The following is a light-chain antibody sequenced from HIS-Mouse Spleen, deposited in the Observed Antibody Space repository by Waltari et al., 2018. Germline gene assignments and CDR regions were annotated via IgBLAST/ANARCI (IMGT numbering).Light chain of an antibody. CDR1: QSVLYSSNNKNY. Sequence: DILMTQSPASMAVSLGESATIIFTSSQSVLYSSNNKNYLAWYQKKPGQPPNLLIYWAPTRESGVPDRVSGSGSGTDFTLTISSLQAEDVAVYYCQQYYSTPFTFGPGTKVDIK. CDR2: WAP. J-gene: IGKJ3*01. CDR3: QQYYSTPFT. V-gene: IGKV4-1*01.